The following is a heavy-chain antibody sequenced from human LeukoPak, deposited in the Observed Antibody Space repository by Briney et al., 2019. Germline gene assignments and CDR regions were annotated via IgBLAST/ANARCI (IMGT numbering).Heavy chain of an antibody. V-gene: IGHV1-46*01. J-gene: IGHJ4*02. CDR1: GYTFTSYY. CDR2: INVSGGST. D-gene: IGHD3-10*01. CDR3: ARDASYVSGSYYNALDY. Sequence: GAPVKVSCKASGYTFTSYYMHWVRQAPGQGLEWMGIINVSGGSTSYAQKFQGRVTMTRDTSTSTVYMDLSSLRSEDTAVYYCARDASYVSGSYYNALDYWGQGTLVTVSS.